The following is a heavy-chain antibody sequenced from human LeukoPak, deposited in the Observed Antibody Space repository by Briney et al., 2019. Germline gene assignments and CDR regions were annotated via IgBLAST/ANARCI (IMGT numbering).Heavy chain of an antibody. CDR2: ISGSGGST. V-gene: IGHV3-23*01. CDR3: STSPPYDYIWGSYRSVFDY. CDR1: GFTFSSYA. D-gene: IGHD3-16*02. Sequence: GGSLTLSCVVSGFTFSSYAMSWVRQAPGKGLEWVSAISGSGGSTFYADSVKGRFTIARDNSKNTLYLEMNSLRAEDTAVYYWSTSPPYDYIWGSYRSVFDYWGQGTLVTVSS. J-gene: IGHJ4*02.